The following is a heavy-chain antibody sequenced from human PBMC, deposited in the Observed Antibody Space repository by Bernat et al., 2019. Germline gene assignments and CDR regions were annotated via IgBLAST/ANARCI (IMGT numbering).Heavy chain of an antibody. CDR1: GFTVSSNY. CDR2: IYSGGST. Sequence: EVQLVESGGGLIQPGGSLRLSCAASGFTVSSNYMTWVRQAPGKGLEWVSVIYSGGSTYYADSVKGRFTISRDTSKNTLYLQMNSLRVEDTAVYYCAKAHQRNGNVCECWGQGTLVTVSS. J-gene: IGHJ4*02. D-gene: IGHD1-1*01. V-gene: IGHV3-53*01. CDR3: AKAHQRNGNVCEC.